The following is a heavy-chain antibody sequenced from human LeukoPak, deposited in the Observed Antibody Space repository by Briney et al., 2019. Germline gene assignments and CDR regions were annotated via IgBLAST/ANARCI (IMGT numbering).Heavy chain of an antibody. D-gene: IGHD3-3*01. CDR3: ARESGSGYYTGLGQYYFDY. J-gene: IGHJ4*02. Sequence: SVKVSCKASGGTFSSYAISWVRQAPGQGLEWMGRIIPILGIANYAQKFQGRVTITADKSTSTAYMELSSLRSEDTAVYYCARESGSGYYTGLGQYYFDYWGQGTLVTVSS. CDR1: GGTFSSYA. CDR2: IIPILGIA. V-gene: IGHV1-69*04.